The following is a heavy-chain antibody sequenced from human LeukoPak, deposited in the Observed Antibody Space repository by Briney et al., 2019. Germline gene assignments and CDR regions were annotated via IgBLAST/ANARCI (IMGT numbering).Heavy chain of an antibody. CDR2: INHSGST. Sequence: PSETLSLTCAVYGGSFSGYYWSWIRQPPGKGLEWIGEINHSGSTNYNPSLKSRVTISVDTSKNQFSLKLSSVTAADTAVYYCARGVVVAATLYYYYYMDVWGKGTTVTVSS. CDR1: GGSFSGYY. CDR3: ARGVVVAATLYYYYYMDV. D-gene: IGHD2-15*01. V-gene: IGHV4-34*01. J-gene: IGHJ6*03.